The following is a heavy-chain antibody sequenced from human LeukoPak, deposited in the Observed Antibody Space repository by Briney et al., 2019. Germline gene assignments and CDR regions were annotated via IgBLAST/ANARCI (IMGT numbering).Heavy chain of an antibody. V-gene: IGHV4-39*07. D-gene: IGHD1-7*01. J-gene: IGHJ5*02. CDR1: GGSISSSSYY. CDR3: ARDSRWNYGGDWFDP. CDR2: IYHSGST. Sequence: SSETLSLTCTVSGGSISSSSYYWGWIRQPPGKGLEWIGSIYHSGSTYYNPSLKSRVTISVDTSKNQFSLKLSSVTAADTAVYYCARDSRWNYGGDWFDPWGQGTLVTVSS.